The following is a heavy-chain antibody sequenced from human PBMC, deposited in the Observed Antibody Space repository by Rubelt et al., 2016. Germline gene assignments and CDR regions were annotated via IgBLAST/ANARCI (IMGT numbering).Heavy chain of an antibody. CDR2: IYYSGST. D-gene: IGHD3/OR15-3a*01. CDR3: ARSQFGLRDAFDI. J-gene: IGHJ3*02. V-gene: IGHV4-59*01. CDR1: GGSISSYY. Sequence: QVQLQESGPGLVKPSETLSLTCTVSGGSISSYYWSWIRQPPGKGLEWIGYIYYSGSTNYNPSLKSRVTISVDTSKNQFSLKLSSVTAADTAVYYCARSQFGLRDAFDIWGQGTMVTVSS.